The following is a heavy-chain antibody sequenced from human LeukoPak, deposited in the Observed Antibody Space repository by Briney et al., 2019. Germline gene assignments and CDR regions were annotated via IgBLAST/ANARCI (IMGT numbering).Heavy chain of an antibody. D-gene: IGHD4-17*01. J-gene: IGHJ4*02. CDR2: IYSGGST. CDR1: GFTVSSNY. CDR3: ARAGSDYGDFRDYFDY. V-gene: IGHV3-66*01. Sequence: PGGSLRLSCAASGFTVSSNYMSWVRQAPGKGLEWVSVIYSGGSTYYADSMNGRFTISRDNYKNTLYLQMKSLRAEDTAVYYCARAGSDYGDFRDYFDYWGQGTLVTVSS.